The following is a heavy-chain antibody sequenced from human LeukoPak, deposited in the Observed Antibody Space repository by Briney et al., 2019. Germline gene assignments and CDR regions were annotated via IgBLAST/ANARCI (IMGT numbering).Heavy chain of an antibody. Sequence: SVKVSCKASGYTFTGYYMHWVRQAPGQGLGWMGGIIPIFGTANYAQKFQGRVTITADKSTSTAYMELSSLRSEDTAVYYCATWGLGYYYYMDVWGKGTTVTVSS. J-gene: IGHJ6*03. D-gene: IGHD7-27*01. CDR2: IIPIFGTA. CDR1: GYTFTGYY. CDR3: ATWGLGYYYYMDV. V-gene: IGHV1-69*06.